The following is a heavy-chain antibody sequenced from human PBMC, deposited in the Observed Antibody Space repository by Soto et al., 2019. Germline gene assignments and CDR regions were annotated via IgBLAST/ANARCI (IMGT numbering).Heavy chain of an antibody. V-gene: IGHV3-23*01. J-gene: IGHJ4*02. Sequence: PGGSLRLSCAASGFAFSSNAMNWVRQAPGKGLELVSIVTNTGGDKLYADSVKGRFIISRDNSKSTLYLQMNSLRAGDSAIYYCARASGESYPGSRVFVSWGQGTRVTVSS. CDR2: VTNTGGDK. CDR1: GFAFSSNA. CDR3: ARASGESYPGSRVFVS. D-gene: IGHD3-10*01.